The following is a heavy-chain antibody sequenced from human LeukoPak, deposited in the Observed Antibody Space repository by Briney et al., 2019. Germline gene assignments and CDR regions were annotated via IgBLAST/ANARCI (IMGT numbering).Heavy chain of an antibody. CDR1: GFTFSTSD. Sequence: GGSLRLSCAASGFTFSTSDMHWVRQGAGKGLEWVSAIGAGGDTYYADSVKGRFTISRENAKNSLYLQMNSLRAGDTAVYYCARGPRLPQYFQYWGQGTLVTVSS. J-gene: IGHJ1*01. CDR2: IGAGGDT. V-gene: IGHV3-13*01. D-gene: IGHD3-16*01. CDR3: ARGPRLPQYFQY.